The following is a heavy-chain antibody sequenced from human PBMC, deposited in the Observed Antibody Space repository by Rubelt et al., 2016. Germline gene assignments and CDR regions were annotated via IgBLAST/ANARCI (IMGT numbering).Heavy chain of an antibody. CDR2: INPNSGGT. D-gene: IGHD3-3*01. CDR3: ARDFLEWSGAFDI. Sequence: QVQLVQSGAEVKKPGASVKVSCKVSGYTLTELSMHWVRQAPGQGLEWMGWINPNSGGTNYAQKFQGRVTMTRDTSISTAYMELSRLRSDDTAVYYCARDFLEWSGAFDIWGQGTMVTVSS. J-gene: IGHJ3*02. CDR1: GYTLTELS. V-gene: IGHV1-2*02.